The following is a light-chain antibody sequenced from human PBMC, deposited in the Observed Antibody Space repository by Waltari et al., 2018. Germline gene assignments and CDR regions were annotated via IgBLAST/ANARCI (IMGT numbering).Light chain of an antibody. CDR1: SSDVGHSTL. Sequence: QSGLTQPASVSGSPGQSITLPCTGTSSDVGHSTLLPWYQQYPGKAPKLMVYEVTRRSSGVSDRFSGSKSGNTASLTIYGLQSEDEADYYCCSYAGLGIYVFGTGTKVTVL. CDR2: EVT. J-gene: IGLJ1*01. CDR3: CSYAGLGIYV. V-gene: IGLV2-23*02.